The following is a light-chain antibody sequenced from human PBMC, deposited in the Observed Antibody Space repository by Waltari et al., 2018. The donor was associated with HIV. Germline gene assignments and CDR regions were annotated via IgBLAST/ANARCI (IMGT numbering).Light chain of an antibody. CDR3: EAWDDSMNGPV. Sequence: QSVLTPPPSVSEAPRQKVTIPCSGSSSNIGNNAVNWYQKLPGKAPKLLFYDDDLVPAGVSDRFSGSKSGTSATLTISGVQSEDEADYYCEAWDDSMNGPVFGGGTKLTVL. V-gene: IGLV1-36*01. CDR2: DDD. CDR1: SSNIGNNA. J-gene: IGLJ2*01.